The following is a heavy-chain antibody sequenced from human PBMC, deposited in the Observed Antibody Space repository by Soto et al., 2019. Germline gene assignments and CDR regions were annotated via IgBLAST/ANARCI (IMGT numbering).Heavy chain of an antibody. Sequence: QVQLQESGPGLVSPSQTLSLTCTVSGGSINSGDSYWNWIRQHPEKGLEWIGYINYRGSTFYNPSLKSRIITSVDTSKNQFSLSLSSVTAEDTAVYNCARDAPGVAPYWGQGTLVTVSS. CDR2: INYRGST. CDR3: ARDAPGVAPY. J-gene: IGHJ4*02. CDR1: GGSINSGDSY. V-gene: IGHV4-31*03. D-gene: IGHD2-15*01.